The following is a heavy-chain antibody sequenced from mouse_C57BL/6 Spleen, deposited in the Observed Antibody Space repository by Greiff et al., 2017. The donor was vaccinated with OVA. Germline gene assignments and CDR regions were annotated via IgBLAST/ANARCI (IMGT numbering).Heavy chain of an antibody. J-gene: IGHJ1*03. D-gene: IGHD4-1*01. CDR1: GYAFSSSW. Sequence: VQLKQSGPELVKPGASVKISCKASGYAFSSSWMNWVKQRPGKGLEWIGRIYPGDGDTNYNGKFKGKATLTADKSSSTAYMQLSSLTSEDSAVYFCALELGRNWYFDVWGTGTTVTVSS. CDR3: ALELGRNWYFDV. CDR2: IYPGDGDT. V-gene: IGHV1-82*01.